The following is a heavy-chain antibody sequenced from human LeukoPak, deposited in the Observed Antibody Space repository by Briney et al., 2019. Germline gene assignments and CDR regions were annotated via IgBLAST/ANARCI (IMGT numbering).Heavy chain of an antibody. D-gene: IGHD3-16*02. J-gene: IGHJ4*02. V-gene: IGHV3-15*01. Sequence: GRSLRLSCAASGFTFGDYAMSWFRQAPGKGLEWVGRIKSKTDGGTTDYAAPVKGRFTTSRDDSKNTLYLQMNSLKTEDTAVYYCTTEPEYDYVWGSYRRPDYWGQGTLVTVSS. CDR3: TTEPEYDYVWGSYRRPDY. CDR2: IKSKTDGGTT. CDR1: GFTFGDYA.